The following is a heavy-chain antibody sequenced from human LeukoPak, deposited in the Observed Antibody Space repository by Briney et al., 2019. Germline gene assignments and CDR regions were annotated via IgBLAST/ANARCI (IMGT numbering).Heavy chain of an antibody. CDR2: INTNTGNP. V-gene: IGHV7-4-1*02. D-gene: IGHD2-15*01. CDR3: ARGGEIGYCSGGSCYDGGAFDI. Sequence: ASVKVSCKASGYAFTSYAMNWVRQAPGQGLEWMGWINTNTGNPTYAQGFTGRFVFSLDTSVSTAYLQISSLKAEDTAVYYCARGGEIGYCSGGSCYDGGAFDIWGQGTMVTVSS. CDR1: GYAFTSYA. J-gene: IGHJ3*02.